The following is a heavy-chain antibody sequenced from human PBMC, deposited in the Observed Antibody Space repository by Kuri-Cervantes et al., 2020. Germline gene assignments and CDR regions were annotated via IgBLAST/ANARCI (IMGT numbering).Heavy chain of an antibody. Sequence: SETLSLTCTVSGDSISSSIYYWGWIRQPPGKGLEWIGEINHSGSTNYNPSLKSRVTISVDTSKNQFSLRLSSVTAAYTAVYYCAGPANYGFDSWGQGTLVTVSS. CDR3: AGPANYGFDS. D-gene: IGHD1-7*01. V-gene: IGHV4-39*07. CDR1: GDSISSSIYY. J-gene: IGHJ4*02. CDR2: INHSGST.